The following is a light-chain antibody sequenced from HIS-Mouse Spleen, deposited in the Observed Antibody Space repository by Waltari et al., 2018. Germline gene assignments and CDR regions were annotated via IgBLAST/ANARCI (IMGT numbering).Light chain of an antibody. CDR2: AAS. Sequence: DIQLTQSPSFLSASVGDRVPITCRASQGISSYLAWYQQKPGKAPKLLIYAASTLQSGVPSRFSGSGSGTEFTLTISSLQPEDFATYYCQQLNSYPPTFVQGTKVEIK. V-gene: IGKV1-9*01. CDR3: QQLNSYPPT. CDR1: QGISSY. J-gene: IGKJ1*01.